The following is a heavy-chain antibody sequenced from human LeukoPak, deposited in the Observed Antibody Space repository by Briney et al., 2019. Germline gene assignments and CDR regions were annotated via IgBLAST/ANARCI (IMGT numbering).Heavy chain of an antibody. CDR2: INPSGDYT. V-gene: IGHV1-46*01. J-gene: IGHJ4*02. D-gene: IGHD3-10*01. Sequence: ASVKVSCKASGYTFSGSYIHWVRQAPGQGLEWMGIINPSGDYTAYAQKFRGRVTMTRDMSTVYMKLSSLRSEDTAVYYCADSTRGEMDRGVIDGWDLGSRRVPRYDYWGQGTLVTVSS. CDR1: GYTFSGSY. CDR3: ADSTRGEMDRGVIDGWDLGSRRVPRYDY.